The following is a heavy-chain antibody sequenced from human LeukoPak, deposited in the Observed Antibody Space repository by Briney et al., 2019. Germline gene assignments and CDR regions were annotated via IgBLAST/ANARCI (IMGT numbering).Heavy chain of an antibody. CDR3: AIAVAGYSDY. CDR1: GITVSDNY. J-gene: IGHJ4*02. CDR2: LYPAGDT. D-gene: IGHD6-19*01. V-gene: IGHV3-53*01. Sequence: GGSLRLSCAASGITVSDNYMSWVRQTPGKGLEWVSTLYPAGDTYFADSVRGRFTISRDISKNTVYLQMNSLRAEDTAVYYCAIAVAGYSDYWGQGTLVTVSS.